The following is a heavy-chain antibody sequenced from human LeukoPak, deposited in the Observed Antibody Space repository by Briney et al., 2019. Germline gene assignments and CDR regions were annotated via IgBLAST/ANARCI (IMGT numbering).Heavy chain of an antibody. CDR1: GYTFTGYY. D-gene: IGHD1-26*01. Sequence: ASVKVSCKASGYTFTGYYMHWVRQAPGQGLEWMGWINPNSGGTNYAQKFQGRVTMTRDTSISTAYKELSRLRSDDTAVYYCATSRTSGSYYGTFDYWGQGTLVTVSS. J-gene: IGHJ4*02. CDR3: ATSRTSGSYYGTFDY. CDR2: INPNSGGT. V-gene: IGHV1-2*02.